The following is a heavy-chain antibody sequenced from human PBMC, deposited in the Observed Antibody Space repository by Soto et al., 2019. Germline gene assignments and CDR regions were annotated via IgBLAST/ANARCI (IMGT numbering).Heavy chain of an antibody. CDR1: GGTFSSYA. CDR2: IIPIFGTA. CDR3: ASSPRVGATRPHYFDC. D-gene: IGHD1-26*01. Sequence: QVQLVQSGAEVKKPGSSVKVSCKASGGTFSSYAISWVRQAPGQGLEWMGGIIPIFGTANYAQKFQGRVTITADESTSTAYMELISLRSEDTAVYYCASSPRVGATRPHYFDCWGQGTLVTVSS. J-gene: IGHJ4*02. V-gene: IGHV1-69*01.